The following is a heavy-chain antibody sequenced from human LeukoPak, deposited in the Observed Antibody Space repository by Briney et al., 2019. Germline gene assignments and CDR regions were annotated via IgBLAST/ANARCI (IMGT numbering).Heavy chain of an antibody. J-gene: IGHJ4*02. V-gene: IGHV3-11*06. Sequence: PGGSLRLSCAASGFTFSDYYMSWIRQAPGKGLEWVSYISSSSSYTNYADSVKGRFTISGDNAKNSLYLQMNSLRAEDTAVYYCASSYSSSWNPFDYWGQGTLVTVSS. CDR1: GFTFSDYY. D-gene: IGHD6-13*01. CDR2: ISSSSSYT. CDR3: ASSYSSSWNPFDY.